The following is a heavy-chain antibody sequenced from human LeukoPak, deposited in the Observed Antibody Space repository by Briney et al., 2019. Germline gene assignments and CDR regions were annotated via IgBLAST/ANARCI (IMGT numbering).Heavy chain of an antibody. Sequence: SQTLSLTCAISGDSVSSNSAAWNWIRQSPSRGLEWLGRTYYRSKWYNDYAVSVKSRITINPDTSKNQFSLQLNSVTPEDTAVYYCASGPWTSPPTNAFLDYWGQGTLVTVSS. CDR1: GDSVSSNSAA. CDR3: ASGPWTSPPTNAFLDY. D-gene: IGHD3/OR15-3a*01. V-gene: IGHV6-1*01. CDR2: TYYRSKWYN. J-gene: IGHJ4*02.